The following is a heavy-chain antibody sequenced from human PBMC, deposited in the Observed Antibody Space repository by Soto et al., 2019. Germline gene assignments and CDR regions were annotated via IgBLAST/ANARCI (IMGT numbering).Heavy chain of an antibody. V-gene: IGHV4-30-4*01. J-gene: IGHJ4*02. Sequence: SETLSLTCTVSGGSISSDDYYWSWIRQPPGKGLEWIGYIYYSGSTYYKPSLKSRVTISVDTSKNQFSLKLSSVTAADTAVYYCSRDDSRYYDSSGYYYGFVYWGQGTLVTVSS. CDR1: GGSISSDDYY. D-gene: IGHD3-22*01. CDR3: SRDDSRYYDSSGYYYGFVY. CDR2: IYYSGST.